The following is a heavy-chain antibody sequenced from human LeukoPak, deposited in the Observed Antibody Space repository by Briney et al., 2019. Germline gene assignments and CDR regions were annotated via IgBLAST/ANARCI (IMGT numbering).Heavy chain of an antibody. CDR1: GFTFSDYW. V-gene: IGHV3-7*01. CDR2: MKQDGSEE. Sequence: GGSLRLSCAASGFTFSDYWMSWVRQAPGKGLEWLANMKQDGSEEYYVDSVKGRFTISRDNAKNSLYLQMNSLRAEDTAVYYCARDSYRIVVVPPTTPEGFDPWGQGTPVTVSS. D-gene: IGHD2-2*01. CDR3: ARDSYRIVVVPPTTPEGFDP. J-gene: IGHJ5*02.